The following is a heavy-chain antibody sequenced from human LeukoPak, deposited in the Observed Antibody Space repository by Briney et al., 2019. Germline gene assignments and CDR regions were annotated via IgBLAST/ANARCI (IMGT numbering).Heavy chain of an antibody. V-gene: IGHV3-74*01. D-gene: IGHD2-8*02. CDR1: GFTFSNYW. CDR3: VCIPVGF. Sequence: GGSLRLSCAASGFTFSNYWMHWVRQAPGKGLVWVSRISSDGTTANYADSVKGRFTISRDNAKNTLYLQMDSLGAEDTAIYFCVCIPVGFWGQGPLVTVSS. CDR2: ISSDGTTA. J-gene: IGHJ4*02.